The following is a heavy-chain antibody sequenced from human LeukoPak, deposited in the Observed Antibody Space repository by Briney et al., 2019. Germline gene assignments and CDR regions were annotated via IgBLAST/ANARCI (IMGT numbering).Heavy chain of an antibody. CDR3: ARGGYDLGSGTYGYGLDV. CDR1: GFTFNNYE. J-gene: IGHJ6*02. CDR2: ISGSGTAI. D-gene: IGHD3-10*01. V-gene: IGHV3-48*03. Sequence: PGGSLRLSCAASGFTFNNYEMNWVRQAPGKGLEWVSYISGSGTAIYYADSVKGRFTISRDNAKSSLYLQMNNLRAEDTAVYYCARGGYDLGSGTYGYGLDVWGQGTTVTVSS.